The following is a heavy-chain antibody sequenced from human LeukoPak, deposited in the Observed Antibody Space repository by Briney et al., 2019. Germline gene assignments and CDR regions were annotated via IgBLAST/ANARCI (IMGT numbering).Heavy chain of an antibody. CDR3: ARDRVGLVPGITRY. J-gene: IGHJ4*02. CDR2: VNQDGSEE. CDR1: GFTFSHYY. Sequence: GGSLRLSCAASGFTFSHYYMTWVRQAPGKGLEWVANVNQDGSEEYYVDSVKGRFTVSRDNAKDSLYLHMNSLRAEDTGVYYCARDRVGLVPGITRYWGQGTLVTVSS. D-gene: IGHD1-7*01. V-gene: IGHV3-7*01.